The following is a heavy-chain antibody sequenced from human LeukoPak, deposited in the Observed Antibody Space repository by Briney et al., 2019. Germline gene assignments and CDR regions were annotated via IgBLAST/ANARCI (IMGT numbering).Heavy chain of an antibody. CDR3: ARDTIFGVVISEENYYGMDV. V-gene: IGHV3-7*03. D-gene: IGHD3-3*01. CDR1: GFTFGKYW. CDR2: IKLDGSEK. Sequence: GGSLRLSCVASGFTFGKYWMSWVRQAPGKGLEWVANIKLDGSEKYYVDSVKGRFTIFRDNAKNSLYLQMNSLRAEDTAVYYCARDTIFGVVISEENYYGMDVWGQGTTVTVSS. J-gene: IGHJ6*02.